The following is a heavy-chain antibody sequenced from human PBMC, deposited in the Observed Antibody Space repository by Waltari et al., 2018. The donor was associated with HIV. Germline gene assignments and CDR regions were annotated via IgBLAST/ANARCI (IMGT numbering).Heavy chain of an antibody. V-gene: IGHV3-23*01. J-gene: IGHJ2*01. CDR2: ISGSGGST. D-gene: IGHD4-17*01. CDR3: AKGIYGGNSRNWYFDL. CDR1: GFTFSSYA. Sequence: EVQLLESGGGLVQPGGSLRLSCAASGFTFSSYAMSWVRQAPGKGLEWVSAISGSGGSTYYADSVKGRFTISRDNSKNTLYLQMNSLRAEDTAVYYCAKGIYGGNSRNWYFDLWGRGTLVTVSS.